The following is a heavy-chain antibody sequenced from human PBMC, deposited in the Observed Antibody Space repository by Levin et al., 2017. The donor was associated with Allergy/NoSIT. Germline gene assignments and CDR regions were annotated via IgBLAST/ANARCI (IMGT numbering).Heavy chain of an antibody. Sequence: SQTLSLTCTVSGDSISDFYWSWIRQPPGKGLEWIGYIFHTGITNYNPSLKSRVSISVDTSKNQFSLKLSSVTAADTAVYYCARYRGLVRYYYGMDVWGQGTTVTVSS. CDR1: GDSISDFY. CDR3: ARYRGLVRYYYGMDV. J-gene: IGHJ6*02. D-gene: IGHD6-19*01. V-gene: IGHV4-59*01. CDR2: IFHTGIT.